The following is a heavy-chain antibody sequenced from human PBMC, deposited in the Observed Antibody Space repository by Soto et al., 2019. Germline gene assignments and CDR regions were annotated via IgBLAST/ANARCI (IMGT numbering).Heavy chain of an antibody. CDR1: GYTFTSYA. CDR2: IIPILGIA. V-gene: IGHV1-69*04. J-gene: IGHJ6*02. CDR3: AREGSSMSFYYYGMDV. D-gene: IGHD1-26*01. Sequence: SVKVSCKASGYTFTSYAMHWVRQAPGQGLEWMGRIIPILGIANYAQKFQGRVTITADKSTSTAYMELSSLRSEDTAVYYCAREGSSMSFYYYGMDVWGQGTTVTVSS.